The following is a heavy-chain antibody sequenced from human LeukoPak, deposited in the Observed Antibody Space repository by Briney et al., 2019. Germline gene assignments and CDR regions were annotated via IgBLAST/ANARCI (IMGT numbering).Heavy chain of an antibody. Sequence: ASVTVSFKASGYTLTDYYMHWVRQAPGQGREWMGWINPNSGGTNYAQKFQGWVTMTRDTSISTAYMELSRLRSDDTAVYYCARDNRGILWFGAPRLFYFDYWGQGTLVTVSS. CDR3: ARDNRGILWFGAPRLFYFDY. CDR2: INPNSGGT. J-gene: IGHJ4*02. V-gene: IGHV1-2*04. D-gene: IGHD3-10*01. CDR1: GYTLTDYY.